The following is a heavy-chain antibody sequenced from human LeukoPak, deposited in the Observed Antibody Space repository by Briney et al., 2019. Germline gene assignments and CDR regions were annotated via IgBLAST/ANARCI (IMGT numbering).Heavy chain of an antibody. D-gene: IGHD1-26*01. CDR3: ARWSLGDY. V-gene: IGHV3-7*01. CDR2: IKPDGSDQ. CDR1: GFTFSSYW. Sequence: PGGSLRLSCAASGFTFSSYWMSWVRQAPGKGLEWMANIKPDGSDQYYVDSVKGRFTISRDNAKNSLYLQMNSLRAEDTAVYYCARWSLGDYWGQGTLVTVSS. J-gene: IGHJ4*02.